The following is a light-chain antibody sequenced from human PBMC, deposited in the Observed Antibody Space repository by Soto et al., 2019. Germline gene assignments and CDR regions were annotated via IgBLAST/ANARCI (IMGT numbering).Light chain of an antibody. CDR2: EVS. J-gene: IGLJ2*01. V-gene: IGLV2-14*01. Sequence: QSVLTQPASVSGSPGQSITISCTGTSSDIGGYNYVSWYQQHPGKAPKLMMFEVSNRPSGVSNRFSGSKSDNTASLTISGLRAEDEADYYCSSYTSSGTLGVFGGGTQLTVL. CDR1: SSDIGGYNY. CDR3: SSYTSSGTLGV.